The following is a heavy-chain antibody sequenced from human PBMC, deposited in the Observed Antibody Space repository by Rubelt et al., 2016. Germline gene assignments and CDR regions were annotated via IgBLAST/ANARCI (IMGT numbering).Heavy chain of an antibody. Sequence: EEGGGLVQPGGSLRLSCAASGFTFSSYAMSWVRQAPGKGLEWVAFIRYDGSNKYYADSVKGRFTISRDNSKNTLYLQMNSLRPEDTAVYSCARDYSDAFDIWGQGTMVTVSS. D-gene: IGHD4-11*01. CDR2: IRYDGSNK. V-gene: IGHV3-30*02. CDR3: ARDYSDAFDI. J-gene: IGHJ3*02. CDR1: GFTFSSYA.